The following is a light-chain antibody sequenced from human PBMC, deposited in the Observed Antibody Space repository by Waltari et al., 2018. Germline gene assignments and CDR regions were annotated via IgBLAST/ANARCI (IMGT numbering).Light chain of an antibody. CDR1: SGAVTNGHY. CDR3: LLSYHDARV. Sequence: QAVVTQEPSLTVSPGGTVTLTCASSSGAVTNGHYSFWFQQKPGQAPRTLIYDTSTKPSWTPARFSGSLLGGKAALTLSGAQPEDEADYYCLLSYHDARVFGGGTKLTVL. V-gene: IGLV7-46*01. J-gene: IGLJ3*02. CDR2: DTS.